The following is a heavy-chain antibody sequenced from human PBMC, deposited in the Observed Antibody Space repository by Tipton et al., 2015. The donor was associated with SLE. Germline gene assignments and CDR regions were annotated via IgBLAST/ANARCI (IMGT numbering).Heavy chain of an antibody. CDR3: AGDVIAAAGALDY. D-gene: IGHD6-13*01. CDR2: IYSGGST. V-gene: IGHV3-53*05. CDR1: GFTVSSNY. Sequence: SLRLSCAASGFTVSSNYMSWVRQAPGKGLEWVSVIYSGGSTYYADSVKGRFTISRDNSKNTLYLQMNSLRAEDTAVYYCAGDVIAAAGALDYWGQGTLVTVSS. J-gene: IGHJ4*02.